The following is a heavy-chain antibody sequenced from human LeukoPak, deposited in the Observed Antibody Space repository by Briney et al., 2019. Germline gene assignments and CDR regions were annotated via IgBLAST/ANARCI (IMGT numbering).Heavy chain of an antibody. CDR1: GFTFSSYG. Sequence: TGGSLRLSCAASGFTFSSYGRHWLRRAPGRGRGGVGVILLVGRNKYYGDSVKGRFTISRDNSKNTLYLQMNSLRAEDTAVYYFAALSAFDYWGQGSLVAVSS. CDR2: ILLVGRNK. CDR3: AALSAFDY. J-gene: IGHJ4*02. V-gene: IGHV3-30*03. D-gene: IGHD2/OR15-2a*01.